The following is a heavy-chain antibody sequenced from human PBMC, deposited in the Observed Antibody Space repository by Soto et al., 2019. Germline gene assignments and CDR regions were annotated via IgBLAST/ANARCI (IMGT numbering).Heavy chain of an antibody. D-gene: IGHD1-20*01. J-gene: IGHJ6*02. CDR1: GFTFSSYA. V-gene: IGHV3-30-3*01. Sequence: PGGSLRLSCAASGFTFSSYAMHWVRQAPGKGLEWVAVISYDGSNKYYADSVKGRFTISRDNSKNTLYLQMNSLRAEDTAVYYCEREDPNWNYPYYGMDVWGQGTTVTVSS. CDR3: EREDPNWNYPYYGMDV. CDR2: ISYDGSNK.